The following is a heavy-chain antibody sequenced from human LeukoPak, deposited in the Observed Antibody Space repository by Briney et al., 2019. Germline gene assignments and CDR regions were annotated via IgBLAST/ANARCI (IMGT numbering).Heavy chain of an antibody. Sequence: ASVKVSCKASGYTFTSYGISWVRQAPGQGLEWMGWISAYNGNTNYAQKLQGRVTMTTDTSTSTAYMELRSLRSDDTAVYYCAKEVPNYDSSGYYSDAFDIWGQGTMVTVSS. CDR1: GYTFTSYG. CDR2: ISAYNGNT. D-gene: IGHD3-22*01. J-gene: IGHJ3*02. CDR3: AKEVPNYDSSGYYSDAFDI. V-gene: IGHV1-18*01.